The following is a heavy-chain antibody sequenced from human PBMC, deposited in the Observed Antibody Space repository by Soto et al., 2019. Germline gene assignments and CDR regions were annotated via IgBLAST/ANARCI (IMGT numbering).Heavy chain of an antibody. J-gene: IGHJ5*02. D-gene: IGHD4-17*01. CDR1: GGTFSTYT. CDR3: AEAPAGHYNDGQDSSYP. Sequence: SVKVSCKASGGTFSTYTITWVRQAPGQGLEWMGRIIPIIGIINYAQKFQGRVTISADKFTGTAYMELTGLRSDDTAVYYCAEAPAGHYNDGQDSSYPWGQETLVTVTA. CDR2: IIPIIGII. V-gene: IGHV1-69*02.